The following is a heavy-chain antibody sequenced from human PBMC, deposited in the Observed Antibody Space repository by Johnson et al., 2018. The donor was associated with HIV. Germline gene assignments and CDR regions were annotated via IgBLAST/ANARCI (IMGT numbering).Heavy chain of an antibody. CDR3: AKNWGPAAASSHDAFDI. Sequence: DVQVVESGGGLVQPGRSLRLSCAASGFTFSTYALHWVRQAPGKGLEYVSAISSNGGSTYYANSVEGRFTISRDNSKNTLYLQMGSLRAEDMAVYYCAKNWGPAAASSHDAFDIWGQGTMVTVSS. J-gene: IGHJ3*02. D-gene: IGHD6-13*01. CDR2: ISSNGGST. CDR1: GFTFSTYA. V-gene: IGHV3-64*01.